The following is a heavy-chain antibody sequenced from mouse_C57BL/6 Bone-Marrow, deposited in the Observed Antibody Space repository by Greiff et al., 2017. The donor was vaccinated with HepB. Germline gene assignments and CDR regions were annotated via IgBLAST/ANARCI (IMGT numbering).Heavy chain of an antibody. Sequence: EVQLVESGGGLVQPKGSLKLSCAASGFSFNTYAMNWVRQAPGKGLEWVARIRSKSNNYATYYADSVKDRFTISRDDSESMLYLQMNNLKTEDTAMYYCVSIYSGPHVGYFDVCGTGTPVTVSS. CDR1: GFSFNTYA. J-gene: IGHJ1*03. CDR3: VSIYSGPHVGYFDV. D-gene: IGHD2-1*01. CDR2: IRSKSNNYAT. V-gene: IGHV10-1*01.